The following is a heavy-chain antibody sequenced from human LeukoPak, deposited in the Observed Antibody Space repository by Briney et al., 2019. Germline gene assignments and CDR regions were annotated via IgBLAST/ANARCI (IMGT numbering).Heavy chain of an antibody. CDR3: ARDRALPITMIVVGDYFDY. CDR2: INHSGNT. Sequence: SGTLSLTCGVSGDSIRSSNYYWAWIRQPPGKGLEWIGEINHSGNTNYNPSLKSRVTISVDTSKNQFSLKLSSVTAADTAVYYCARDRALPITMIVVGDYFDYWGQGTLVTVSS. V-gene: IGHV4-39*07. J-gene: IGHJ4*02. CDR1: GDSIRSSNY. D-gene: IGHD3-22*01.